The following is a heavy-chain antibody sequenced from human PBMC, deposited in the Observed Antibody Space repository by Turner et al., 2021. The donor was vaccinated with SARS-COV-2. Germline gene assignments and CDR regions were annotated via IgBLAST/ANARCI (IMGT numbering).Heavy chain of an antibody. CDR1: GFTFSNYA. J-gene: IGHJ4*02. CDR2: ISGGGGTT. Sequence: EVQLLESGGGLVQPGGSARLSWSASGFTFSNYAMRWVRQAPGKGLEWVTAISGGGGTTYPADSVKGRFTISRDNSMNTLFLQMNSLRAEDTAIYYCARDWRYYYDSSGYFDYWGQGTLVTVSS. CDR3: ARDWRYYYDSSGYFDY. D-gene: IGHD3-22*01. V-gene: IGHV3-23*01.